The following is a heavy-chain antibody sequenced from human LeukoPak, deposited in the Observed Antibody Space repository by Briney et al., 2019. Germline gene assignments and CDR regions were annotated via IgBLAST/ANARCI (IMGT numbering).Heavy chain of an antibody. V-gene: IGHV3-7*01. CDR1: GFTFSSYW. CDR3: ATYSSSNAREFQY. J-gene: IGHJ1*01. Sequence: GGSLRLSCAASGFTFSSYWMTWVRQAPGKGLEWVANIKEDGSEKYYVDSVRGRFTISRDNAKISLYLQMNSLRAEDTAVYYCATYSSSNAREFQYWGQGTLVTVSS. D-gene: IGHD2-2*01. CDR2: IKEDGSEK.